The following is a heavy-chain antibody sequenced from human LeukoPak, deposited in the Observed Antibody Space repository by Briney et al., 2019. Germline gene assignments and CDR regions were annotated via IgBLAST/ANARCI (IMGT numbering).Heavy chain of an antibody. J-gene: IGHJ4*02. CDR3: ARAQMGAPTDC. CDR2: FTSDGSST. CDR1: GFTLSNYA. V-gene: IGHV3-74*01. Sequence: GGSLRLSCAASGFTLSNYAMYWVRQAPGKGLGWVSRFTSDGSSTIYADSVKGRFTVSRDIAKNTLYLQMNSLRAEDTAVYYCARAQMGAPTDCWGQGTLVTVSS. D-gene: IGHD1-26*01.